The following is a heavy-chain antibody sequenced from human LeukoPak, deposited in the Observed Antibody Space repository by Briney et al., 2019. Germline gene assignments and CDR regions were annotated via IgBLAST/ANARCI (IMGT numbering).Heavy chain of an antibody. CDR3: ASHHCSGGSCYTYFDY. Sequence: SVKVSCKASGSTFSSYAISWVRQAPGQGLEWMGGIIPIFGTANYAQKFQGRVTITTDESTSIAYMELSSLRSEDSAVYYCASHHCSGGSCYTYFDYWGQGTLATVSS. CDR1: GSTFSSYA. J-gene: IGHJ4*02. V-gene: IGHV1-69*05. D-gene: IGHD2-15*01. CDR2: IIPIFGTA.